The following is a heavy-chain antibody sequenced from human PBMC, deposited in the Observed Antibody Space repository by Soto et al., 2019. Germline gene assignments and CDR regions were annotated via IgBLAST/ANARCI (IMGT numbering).Heavy chain of an antibody. D-gene: IGHD6-13*01. CDR2: LYYRGST. CDR1: GGSISSGGYY. CDR3: ARGVIAAAGTRIDY. J-gene: IGHJ4*02. Sequence: QVQLQESGPGLVKPSQTLSLTCTVSGGSISSGGYYWSWIRQHPGKGLEWIGYLYYRGSTYYNPSLKSRVTMSVDTSKNQFSLKLSSVTAADTAVYYCARGVIAAAGTRIDYWGQGTLVTVS. V-gene: IGHV4-31*03.